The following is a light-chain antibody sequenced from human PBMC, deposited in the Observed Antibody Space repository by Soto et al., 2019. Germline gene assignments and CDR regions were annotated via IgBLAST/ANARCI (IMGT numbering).Light chain of an antibody. CDR2: GAS. Sequence: EIVLTQSPGTLSLSPGERATLSCRASQSVGSSYLAWYQHKPGQAPRLLIYGASRRATGIPDRFSGSRSGTEFTLTISRLEPEDVAVYYCQQYGTSPMFTFGQGTKLEIK. V-gene: IGKV3-20*01. CDR1: QSVGSSY. CDR3: QQYGTSPMFT. J-gene: IGKJ2*01.